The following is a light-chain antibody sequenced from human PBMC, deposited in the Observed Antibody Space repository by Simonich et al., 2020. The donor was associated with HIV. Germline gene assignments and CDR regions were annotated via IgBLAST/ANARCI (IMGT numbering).Light chain of an antibody. V-gene: IGKV3-15*01. CDR2: GAS. CDR3: QHYNSYPYT. Sequence: EIVLTQSPATLSLSPGEKATLSCRASQSVSSHLAWYQQKPGQAPRLLIYGASTRATGIPARFSGSGSGTEFTLTISSLQSDDIATYYCQHYNSYPYTFGQGTKLEIK. J-gene: IGKJ2*01. CDR1: QSVSSH.